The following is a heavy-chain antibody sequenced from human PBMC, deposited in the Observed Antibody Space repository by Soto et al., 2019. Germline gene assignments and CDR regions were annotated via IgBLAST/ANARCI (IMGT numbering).Heavy chain of an antibody. CDR3: ARERGGSGVDY. CDR2: IYYSGST. V-gene: IGHV4-31*03. CDR1: GGSISSGGYY. Sequence: PSETLSLTCTVSGGSISSGGYYWSWIRQHPGKGLEWIGYIYYSGSTYYNPSLKSRVTISVDTSKNQFSLKLSSVTAADTAVYYCARERGGSGVDYWGQGTLVTVSS. D-gene: IGHD2-15*01. J-gene: IGHJ4*02.